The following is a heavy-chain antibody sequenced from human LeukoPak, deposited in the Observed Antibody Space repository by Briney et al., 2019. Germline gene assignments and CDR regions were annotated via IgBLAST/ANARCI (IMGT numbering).Heavy chain of an antibody. CDR1: GGSIRSTTYY. V-gene: IGHV4-39*07. CDR3: VRGYGFFLGRFDP. J-gene: IGHJ5*02. Sequence: PSETLSLTCTVSGGSIRSTTYYWGWIRQPPGKGLECVGSIYYSGGTFYNPSLKSRVTISLDTSKNQFSLNLKSVTAADTAVYYCVRGYGFFLGRFDPWGQGTLVTVSS. D-gene: IGHD3-3*01. CDR2: IYYSGGT.